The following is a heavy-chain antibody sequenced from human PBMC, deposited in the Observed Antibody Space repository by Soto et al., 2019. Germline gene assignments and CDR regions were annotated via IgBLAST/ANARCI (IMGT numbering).Heavy chain of an antibody. V-gene: IGHV4-59*01. D-gene: IGHD6-19*01. CDR1: GDSIRSYY. CDR3: ARVAYGNGWIFDY. Sequence: SETLSLTCTVSGDSIRSYYWSWIRQPPGKGLEWIGYIYDSGSTNYNPSLKSRVTISVDTSKSQFSLKLSSVTAADTAVYFCARVAYGNGWIFDYWGQGTLVTVSS. CDR2: IYDSGST. J-gene: IGHJ4*01.